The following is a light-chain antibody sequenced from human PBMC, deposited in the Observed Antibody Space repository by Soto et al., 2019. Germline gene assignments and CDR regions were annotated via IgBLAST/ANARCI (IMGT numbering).Light chain of an antibody. V-gene: IGLV1-51*02. Sequence: QSVLTQPPSVSAAPGRTVTISCSGSSSNIENNYVSWYQHLPGTAPKLLIYENDKRPSGIPDRFSGSKSGTSASLAISGLQSEDEADYYCAAWDDSLNGVVFGGGTKLTVL. J-gene: IGLJ2*01. CDR2: END. CDR1: SSNIENNY. CDR3: AAWDDSLNGVV.